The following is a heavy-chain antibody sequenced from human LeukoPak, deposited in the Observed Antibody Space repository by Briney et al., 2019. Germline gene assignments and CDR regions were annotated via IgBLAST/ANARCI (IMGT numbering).Heavy chain of an antibody. CDR1: GFSFSTYT. V-gene: IGHV3-48*02. J-gene: IGHJ4*02. D-gene: IGHD6-13*01. CDR3: ARARRYRSSWYHDY. CDR2: ISSSSSTI. Sequence: GGSLRLSCAASGFSFSTYTMNWVRQAPGKRLDWVSYISSSSSTIYDADSVKGRFTISRDNANNSLYLQMNSLRDEDTAVYYCARARRYRSSWYHDYWGQGSLVTASS.